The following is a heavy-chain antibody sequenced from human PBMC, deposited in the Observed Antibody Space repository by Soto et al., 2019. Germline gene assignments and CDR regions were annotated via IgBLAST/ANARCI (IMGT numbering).Heavy chain of an antibody. J-gene: IGHJ4*02. Sequence: SETLSLTCPVSGVSISSSIYYWGWIRQPPGKGLDWIGSIYYSGSTYYNPSLKSRVTISVDTSKNQFSLKLSSVTAADTAVYYCARLYYYCSGGSCYPWSFDYWGQGTLVTVSS. D-gene: IGHD2-15*01. CDR1: GVSISSSIYY. CDR3: ARLYYYCSGGSCYPWSFDY. V-gene: IGHV4-39*01. CDR2: IYYSGST.